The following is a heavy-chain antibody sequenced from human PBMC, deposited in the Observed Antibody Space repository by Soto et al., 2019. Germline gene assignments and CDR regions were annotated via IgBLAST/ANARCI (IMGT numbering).Heavy chain of an antibody. D-gene: IGHD2-8*02. Sequence: GGSLRLSCAASGFTFNTYGMHWVRQIPGKGLQWVAIIWYDGSIKYYADSVKGRFTISRDNSRNTLYLQMNSLRDEETAVYYCARIDCTGNNCNPYYHYGMDVWGQGTTVTVSS. CDR3: ARIDCTGNNCNPYYHYGMDV. V-gene: IGHV3-33*01. J-gene: IGHJ6*02. CDR1: GFTFNTYG. CDR2: IWYDGSIK.